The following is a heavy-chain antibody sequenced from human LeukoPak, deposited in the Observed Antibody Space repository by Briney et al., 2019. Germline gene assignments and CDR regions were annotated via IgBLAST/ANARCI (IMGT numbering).Heavy chain of an antibody. D-gene: IGHD2-15*01. CDR1: GGSISSYY. V-gene: IGHV4-59*08. J-gene: IGHJ6*02. CDR2: IYYSGST. CDR3: ARLLEDCSGGSCYPADYYYYGMDV. Sequence: PSETLSLTCTVSGGSISSYYWSWIRQPPGKGLEWIGYIYYSGSTNYNPSLKSRVTISVDTSKNQFSLKLRSVTAADTAVYYCARLLEDCSGGSCYPADYYYYGMDVWGQGTTVTVSS.